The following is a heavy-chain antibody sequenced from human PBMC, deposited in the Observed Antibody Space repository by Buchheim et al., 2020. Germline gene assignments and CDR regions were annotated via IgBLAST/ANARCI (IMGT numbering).Heavy chain of an antibody. CDR3: ARDVTAVLTFYYYGMDV. Sequence: QVQLVESGGGLVKPGGSLRLSCAASGFTFSEYYMSWIRQAPGKGLEWISYISSSGNNKYYADSVKGRFTISRDNAKNSLYLQMDSLGAEDTAIYYCARDVTAVLTFYYYGMDVWGQGT. J-gene: IGHJ6*02. CDR2: ISSSGNNK. D-gene: IGHD4/OR15-4a*01. CDR1: GFTFSEYY. V-gene: IGHV3-11*01.